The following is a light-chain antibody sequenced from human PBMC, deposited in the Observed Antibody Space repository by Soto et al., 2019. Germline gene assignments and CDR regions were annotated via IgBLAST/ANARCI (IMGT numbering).Light chain of an antibody. CDR1: PAIASF. CDR3: QQLNGSPWT. J-gene: IGKJ1*01. Sequence: IQLTQSPSSLSASVGDRVTITCRATPAIASFLAWYQQKPGTAPKLLIYGATTLQSGVPSRFSDSRSGTDYTLTIGSLQPEDFATYYCQQLNGSPWTFGQGTRVEIK. V-gene: IGKV1-9*01. CDR2: GAT.